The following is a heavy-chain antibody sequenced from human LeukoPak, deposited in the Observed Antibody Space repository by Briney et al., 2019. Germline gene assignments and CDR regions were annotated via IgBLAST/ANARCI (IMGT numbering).Heavy chain of an antibody. CDR3: AGLYCSGGSCYHDY. J-gene: IGHJ4*02. D-gene: IGHD2-15*01. V-gene: IGHV1-69*01. CDR2: IIPIFGTA. Sequence: SVKVSCKASGGTFSSYAISWVRQAPGQGLEWMGGIIPIFGTANYAQKFQGRVTITADESTSTAYMELSSLRSEDTAVYYCAGLYCSGGSCYHDYWGQGTLVTVPS. CDR1: GGTFSSYA.